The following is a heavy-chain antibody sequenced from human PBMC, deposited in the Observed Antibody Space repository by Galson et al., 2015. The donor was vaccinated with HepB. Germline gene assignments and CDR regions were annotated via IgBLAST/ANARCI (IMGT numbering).Heavy chain of an antibody. CDR3: AKLGSSTSDFDY. Sequence: SLRLSCAASGFTFSSYGMHWVRQAPGKGLEWVAVISYDGSNKYYADSVKGRFTISRDNSKNTLYLQMNSLRAEDTAVYYCAKLGSSTSDFDYWGQGTLVTVSS. CDR1: GFTFSSYG. V-gene: IGHV3-30*18. D-gene: IGHD2-2*01. CDR2: ISYDGSNK. J-gene: IGHJ4*02.